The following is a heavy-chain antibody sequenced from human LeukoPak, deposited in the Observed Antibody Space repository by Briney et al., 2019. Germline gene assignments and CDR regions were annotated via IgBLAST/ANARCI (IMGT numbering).Heavy chain of an antibody. CDR1: GFTFSSYG. D-gene: IGHD4-17*01. CDR3: AKDRTTGIFDY. Sequence: PGGSLRLSCAASGFTFSSYGMHWVRQAPGKGLEWVAFISYDGNYKYYVDSVKGRFTISRDNSKNTLYLQMNSLRAEDTAVYYCAKDRTTGIFDYWGQGTLVTVSS. CDR2: ISYDGNYK. V-gene: IGHV3-30*18. J-gene: IGHJ4*02.